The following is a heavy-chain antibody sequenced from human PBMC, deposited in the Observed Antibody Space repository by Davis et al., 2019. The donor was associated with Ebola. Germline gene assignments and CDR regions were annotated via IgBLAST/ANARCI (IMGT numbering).Heavy chain of an antibody. CDR3: AKRYNWNPYYYYGMDV. CDR1: GFTFSSYS. D-gene: IGHD1-20*01. J-gene: IGHJ6*02. Sequence: GESLKISCAASGFTFSSYSMKWVRQAPGKGLEWVSYISSSRSTIYYADSVKGRFTISRDNAKNSLYLQMNSLRAEDTAVYYCAKRYNWNPYYYYGMDVWGQGTTVTVSS. V-gene: IGHV3-48*01. CDR2: ISSSRSTI.